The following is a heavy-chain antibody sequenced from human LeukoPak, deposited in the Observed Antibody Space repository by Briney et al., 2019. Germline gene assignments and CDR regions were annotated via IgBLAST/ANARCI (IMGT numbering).Heavy chain of an antibody. Sequence: GESLKISCKGSGYSFTNYWIGWVRQTPGKGLEWMGIINPDDSEIKHSPSLQGQVTISADKSISTAYLQWSSLKASDTAMYYCARQEYCSGGSCYTWFDPWGQGTLVIVSS. CDR2: INPDDSEI. CDR3: ARQEYCSGGSCYTWFDP. J-gene: IGHJ5*02. V-gene: IGHV5-51*01. CDR1: GYSFTNYW. D-gene: IGHD2-15*01.